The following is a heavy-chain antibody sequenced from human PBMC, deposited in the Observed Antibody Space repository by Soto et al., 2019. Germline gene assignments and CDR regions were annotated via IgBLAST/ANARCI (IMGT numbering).Heavy chain of an antibody. CDR3: ARNVAGWFGAADPMDV. J-gene: IGHJ6*02. Sequence: ASVKVSCKASGYTFTSYYMHWVRQAPGQGLEWMGIINPSGGSTSYAQKFQGRVTMTRDTSTSTGYMELSSLRSEDTAVYYCARNVAGWFGAADPMDVWGQGTTVTVSS. V-gene: IGHV1-46*01. CDR2: INPSGGST. D-gene: IGHD3-10*01. CDR1: GYTFTSYY.